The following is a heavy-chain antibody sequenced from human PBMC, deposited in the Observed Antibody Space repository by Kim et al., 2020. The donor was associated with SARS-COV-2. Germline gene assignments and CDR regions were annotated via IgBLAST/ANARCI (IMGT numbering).Heavy chain of an antibody. CDR1: GGSISSGGYY. V-gene: IGHV4-31*03. J-gene: IGHJ5*02. CDR3: ARWVKGWFDP. Sequence: SETLSLTCTVSGGSISSGGYYWSWIRQHPGKGLEWIGYIYYSGSTYYNPSLKSRVTISVDTSKNQFSLKLSSVTAADTAVYYCARWVKGWFDPWGQGTLVTVSS. CDR2: IYYSGST. D-gene: IGHD6-13*01.